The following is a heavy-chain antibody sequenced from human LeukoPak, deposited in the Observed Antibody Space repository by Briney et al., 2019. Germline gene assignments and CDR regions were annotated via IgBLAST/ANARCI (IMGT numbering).Heavy chain of an antibody. Sequence: SQTLSLTCTVSGGSISSGNYYWSWIRQPAGKGLEWIGRIYISGSTNYNPSLKSRVTISVDRSKNQFSLKLSSVTAADTAVYYCARIYCGGDCRGYYYHYYMDVWGKGTTVTISS. CDR2: IYISGST. D-gene: IGHD2-21*02. CDR1: GGSISSGNYY. V-gene: IGHV4-61*02. CDR3: ARIYCGGDCRGYYYHYYMDV. J-gene: IGHJ6*03.